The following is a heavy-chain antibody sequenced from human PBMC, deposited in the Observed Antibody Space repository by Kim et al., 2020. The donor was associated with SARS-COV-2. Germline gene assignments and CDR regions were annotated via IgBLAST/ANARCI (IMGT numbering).Heavy chain of an antibody. Sequence: GESLKISCKGSGYSFTSYWIGWVRQMPGKGLEWMGIIYPGDSDTRYSPSFQGQVTISDDKSISTSYLQWSSLKASDTAMYYCARLYYGSGSYYYYYYMDVWGKGTTVTVSS. CDR2: IYPGDSDT. J-gene: IGHJ6*03. CDR1: GYSFTSYW. D-gene: IGHD3-10*01. CDR3: ARLYYGSGSYYYYYYMDV. V-gene: IGHV5-51*01.